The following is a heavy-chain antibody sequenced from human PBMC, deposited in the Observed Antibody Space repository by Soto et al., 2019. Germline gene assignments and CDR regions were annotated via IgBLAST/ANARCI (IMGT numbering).Heavy chain of an antibody. CDR3: ARDPDYYYGMDV. Sequence: QVQLQESGPGLVKPSETLSLTCTVSGGSISSYYWSWIRQPPGQGLEWIGYIYYSGSTNYNPSLKSRGTISVDTSKNQFSLKLSSVTAADTAVYYCARDPDYYYGMDVWGQGTTVTVSS. V-gene: IGHV4-59*01. J-gene: IGHJ6*02. CDR2: IYYSGST. CDR1: GGSISSYY.